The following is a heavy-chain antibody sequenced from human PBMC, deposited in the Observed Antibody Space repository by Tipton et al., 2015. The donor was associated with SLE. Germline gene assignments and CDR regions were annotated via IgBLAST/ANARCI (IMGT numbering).Heavy chain of an antibody. D-gene: IGHD1-26*01. Sequence: TLSLTCTVSGGSISSHYWSWIRQPPGKGLEWIGYIYYSGSTNYNPSLKSRVTISVDTSKNQFSLKLSSVTAADTAVYYCASEGYTGSFDYWGQGTLVTVSS. V-gene: IGHV4-59*11. CDR2: IYYSGST. J-gene: IGHJ4*02. CDR1: GGSISSHY. CDR3: ASEGYTGSFDY.